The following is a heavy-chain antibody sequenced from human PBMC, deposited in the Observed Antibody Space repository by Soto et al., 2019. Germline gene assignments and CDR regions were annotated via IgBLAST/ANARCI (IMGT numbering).Heavy chain of an antibody. J-gene: IGHJ4*02. D-gene: IGHD5-12*01. CDR2: IYWDDDK. CDR1: GFSLSSTRMA. Sequence: QITLKESGPTLVKPTQTLTLTCTFSGFSLSSTRMAVGWIRQPPGKALEWLALIYWDDDKRYSPFLKSRPTTTKDTSKNQVVLTTSIMDPVDTARYYGSHIVLASLGYYFHYWGQGTLVTVSS. CDR3: SHIVLASLGYYFHY. V-gene: IGHV2-5*02.